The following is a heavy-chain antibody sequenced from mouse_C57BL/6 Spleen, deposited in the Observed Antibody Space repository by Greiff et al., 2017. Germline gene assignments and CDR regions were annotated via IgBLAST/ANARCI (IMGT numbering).Heavy chain of an antibody. V-gene: IGHV1-55*01. CDR3: ARRRGYDYPFAY. CDR2: IYPGSGST. J-gene: IGHJ3*01. D-gene: IGHD2-4*01. Sequence: QVQLKQPGAELVKPGASVKMSCKASGYTFTSYWITWVKQRPGQGLEWIGDIYPGSGSTNYNEKFKSKATLTVDTSSSTAYMQLSSLTSEDSAVYYCARRRGYDYPFAYWGQGTLVTVSA. CDR1: GYTFTSYW.